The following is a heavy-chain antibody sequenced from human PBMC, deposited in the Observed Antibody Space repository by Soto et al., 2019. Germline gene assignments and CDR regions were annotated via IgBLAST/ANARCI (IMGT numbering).Heavy chain of an antibody. CDR2: IYYSGST. J-gene: IGHJ4*02. D-gene: IGHD5-18*01. Sequence: QVQLQESGPGLVKPSETLSLTCTVSGGSISSYYWSWIRQPPGKGLEWIGYIYYSGSTNYNPSLTNRVPISVDTSNNQFSLKLSSVTAADTAVYYCARSYGSCFDYWGQGTLVTVSS. CDR1: GGSISSYY. V-gene: IGHV4-59*08. CDR3: ARSYGSCFDY.